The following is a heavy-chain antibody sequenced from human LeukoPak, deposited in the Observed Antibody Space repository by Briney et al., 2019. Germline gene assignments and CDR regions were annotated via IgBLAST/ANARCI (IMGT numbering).Heavy chain of an antibody. Sequence: PSETLSLTCTVSGGSISSYYWSWIRQPPGKGLEWIGYIYYSGSTNYNPSLKSRVTISVDTSKNQFSLKLSSVTAADTAVYYCARDANIVGASDAFDIWGQGTMVTVSS. CDR1: GGSISSYY. J-gene: IGHJ3*02. V-gene: IGHV4-59*01. CDR2: IYYSGST. D-gene: IGHD1-26*01. CDR3: ARDANIVGASDAFDI.